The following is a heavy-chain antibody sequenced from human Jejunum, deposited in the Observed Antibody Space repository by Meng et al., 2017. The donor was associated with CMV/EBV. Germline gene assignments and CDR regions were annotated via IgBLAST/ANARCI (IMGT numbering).Heavy chain of an antibody. CDR2: INPNSGVT. D-gene: IGHD4-23*01. Sequence: YTFTGYHMHWVRQAPGQGPEWMRWINPNSGVTNYAQEFNDRVTMTWDTSIATAYMELSRLRSDDTAVYYCARQNDYGGNFYFFDYWGQGTLVTVSS. V-gene: IGHV1-2*02. J-gene: IGHJ4*02. CDR3: ARQNDYGGNFYFFDY. CDR1: YTFTGYH.